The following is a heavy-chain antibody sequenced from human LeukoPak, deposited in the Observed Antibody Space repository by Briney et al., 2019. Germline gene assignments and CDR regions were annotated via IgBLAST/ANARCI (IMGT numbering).Heavy chain of an antibody. Sequence: GASVKVSCKASGYTFTGYYMHWVRQAPGQGLEWMGWINPNSGGTNYAQKFQGRVTMTRDTSISTAYVELSRLRSDDTAVYYCARQYNWNPMIWFDPWGQGTLVTVSS. V-gene: IGHV1-2*02. J-gene: IGHJ5*02. D-gene: IGHD1-20*01. CDR3: ARQYNWNPMIWFDP. CDR2: INPNSGGT. CDR1: GYTFTGYY.